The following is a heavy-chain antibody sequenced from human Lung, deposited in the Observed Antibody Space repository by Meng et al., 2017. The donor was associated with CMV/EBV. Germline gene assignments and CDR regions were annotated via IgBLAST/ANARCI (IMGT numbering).Heavy chain of an antibody. D-gene: IGHD4-23*01. CDR1: GAAFSDFC. CDR2: INHSGST. Sequence: GSGAAFSDFCWSWIRQCPGRGLEWIGEINHSGSTNDGASLKSRVTMSLDTSKRQFSLQLKSVTAADTALYFCATVGYAGNPRPFQHWGQGTLVTVSS. V-gene: IGHV4-34*01. J-gene: IGHJ1*01. CDR3: ATVGYAGNPRPFQH.